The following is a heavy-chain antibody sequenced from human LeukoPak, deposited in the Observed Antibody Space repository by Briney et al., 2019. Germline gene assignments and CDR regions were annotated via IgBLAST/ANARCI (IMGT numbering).Heavy chain of an antibody. V-gene: IGHV4-59*01. Sequence: SETLSLTCTVSGDSINNDYWSWLRQPPGKGLEWIGYINFSGRINYNPSLRSRVTISGESSKNQSSLRLSSMTAADTAVYYCAKGAGWYEYWGQGTLVTVSS. J-gene: IGHJ4*02. CDR3: AKGAGWYEY. CDR1: GDSINNDY. D-gene: IGHD6-19*01. CDR2: INFSGRI.